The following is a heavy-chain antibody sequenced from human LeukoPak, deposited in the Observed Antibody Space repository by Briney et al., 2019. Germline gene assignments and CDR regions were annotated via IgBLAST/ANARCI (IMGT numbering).Heavy chain of an antibody. J-gene: IGHJ4*02. D-gene: IGHD4-23*01. Sequence: ASVKVSCKASGYTFTGYYMHWVRQAPGQGLEWMGWINPKSGGTNYAQKFQGRVTMTREASISTAYMELSRLRSDDTAVYYCARALYGGGGFDYWGQGTLVTVSS. V-gene: IGHV1-2*02. CDR2: INPKSGGT. CDR1: GYTFTGYY. CDR3: ARALYGGGGFDY.